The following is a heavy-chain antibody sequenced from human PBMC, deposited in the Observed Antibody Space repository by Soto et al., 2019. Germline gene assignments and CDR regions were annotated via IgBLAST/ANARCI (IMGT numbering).Heavy chain of an antibody. V-gene: IGHV3-21*01. J-gene: IGHJ5*02. Sequence: PGGSLRLSCSASGFTFSSYSMNWVRQAPGKGLEWVSSISSSSSYIYYADKVKGRFTISRDNAKNSLYLQMNSLRAEDTAVYYCARDRPEYSSRSRTLTRGWFDPWGQGTLVTVSS. D-gene: IGHD6-13*01. CDR3: ARDRPEYSSRSRTLTRGWFDP. CDR2: ISSSSSYI. CDR1: GFTFSSYS.